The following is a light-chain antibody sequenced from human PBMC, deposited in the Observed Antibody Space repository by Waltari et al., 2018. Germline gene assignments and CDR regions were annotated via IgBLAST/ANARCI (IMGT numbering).Light chain of an antibody. CDR3: QEYYTDSLT. CDR1: QSVLYTDNNKNY. J-gene: IGKJ4*01. Sequence: DIVMTQSPDSLAVSLGERATINCKSSQSVLYTDNNKNYLTWYQQKPGQSPQLLIYWASTRESGVPDRFIGSGSGTDFTLTSSSLQAEDVAVYYCQEYYTDSLTFGGGTKVEIK. CDR2: WAS. V-gene: IGKV4-1*01.